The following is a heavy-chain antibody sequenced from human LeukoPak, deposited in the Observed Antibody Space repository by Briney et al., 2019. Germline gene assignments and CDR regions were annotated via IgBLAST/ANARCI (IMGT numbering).Heavy chain of an antibody. CDR2: ISAYNGNT. CDR1: GYTFTSYG. CDR3: ARLWTPDILTISHWQTIWFDP. J-gene: IGHJ5*02. Sequence: GSVKVSCKASGYTFTSYGISWVRQAPGQGLEWMGWISAYNGNTNYAQKLQGRVTMTTDTSTSTAYMELRSLRSDDTAVYYCARLWTPDILTISHWQTIWFDPWGQGTLVTVSS. D-gene: IGHD3-10*01. V-gene: IGHV1-18*01.